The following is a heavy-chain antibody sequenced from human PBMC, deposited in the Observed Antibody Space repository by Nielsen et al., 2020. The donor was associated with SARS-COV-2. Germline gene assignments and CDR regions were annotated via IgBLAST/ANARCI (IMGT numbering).Heavy chain of an antibody. J-gene: IGHJ6*02. CDR2: ISYDGSNK. D-gene: IGHD4-17*01. CDR3: AKERRTTSILIYYYYGMDV. V-gene: IGHV3-30*18. Sequence: GEPLKISCAASGFTFSSYGMHWVRQAPGKGLEWVAVISYDGSNKYYADSVKGRFTISRDNSKNTLYLQMNSLRAEDTAVYYCAKERRTTSILIYYYYGMDVWGQGTKVTVSS. CDR1: GFTFSSYG.